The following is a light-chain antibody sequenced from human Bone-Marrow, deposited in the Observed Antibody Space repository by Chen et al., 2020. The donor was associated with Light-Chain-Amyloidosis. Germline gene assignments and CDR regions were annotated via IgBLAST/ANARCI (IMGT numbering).Light chain of an antibody. CDR2: GAS. J-gene: IGKJ1*01. CDR3: QQYGSSPWT. Sequence: EIVFTQSPGTLSLSPGERATLSCRVSQAISSTYLAWYQQKPGHAPRLLIYGASNRATDIPDRFSGGGSGTDFTLTISRLEPGDFALYYCQQYGSSPWTFGQGTKVDLK. CDR1: QAISSTY. V-gene: IGKV3-20*01.